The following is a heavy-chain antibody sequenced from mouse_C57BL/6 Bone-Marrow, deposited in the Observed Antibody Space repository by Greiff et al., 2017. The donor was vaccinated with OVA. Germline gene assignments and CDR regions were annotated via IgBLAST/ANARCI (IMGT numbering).Heavy chain of an antibody. CDR1: GYTFTDHT. CDR3: ARERGYYYGSSPLDY. J-gene: IGHJ2*01. CDR2: IYPGSGST. D-gene: IGHD1-1*01. V-gene: IGHV1-78*01. Sequence: QVQLQQSDAELVKPGASVKISCKVSGYTFTDHTIHWMKQRPEQGLEWIGDIYPGSGSTNYNEKFKSKATLTVDTSSSTAYMQLSSLTSEDSAVYYCARERGYYYGSSPLDYWGQGTTLTVSS.